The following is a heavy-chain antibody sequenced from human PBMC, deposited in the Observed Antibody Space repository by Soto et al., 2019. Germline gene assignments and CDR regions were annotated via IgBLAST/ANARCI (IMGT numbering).Heavy chain of an antibody. CDR1: GGSISSGGYS. V-gene: IGHV4-30-2*01. D-gene: IGHD3-10*01. CDR3: AREGGGRDYYGMDV. Sequence: SETLSLTCAVSGGSISSGGYSWSCIRQPPGKGLEWIGYIYHSGSTYYNPSLKSRVTISVDRSKNQFSLKLSSVTAADTAVYYCAREGGGRDYYGMDVWGQGTTVTVSS. CDR2: IYHSGST. J-gene: IGHJ6*02.